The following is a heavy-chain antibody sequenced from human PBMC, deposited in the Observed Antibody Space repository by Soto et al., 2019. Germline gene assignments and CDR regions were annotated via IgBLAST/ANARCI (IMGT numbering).Heavy chain of an antibody. D-gene: IGHD3-16*02. Sequence: PSETLSLTCTVSGGSISSGGYYWSWIRQHPGKGLEWIGYIYYSGSTYYSPSLKSRVTISVDTSKNQFSLKLSSVTAADTAVYYCASRLGIEYDYIWGSYREYYFDYWGQGTLVTVSS. CDR3: ASRLGIEYDYIWGSYREYYFDY. J-gene: IGHJ4*02. CDR1: GGSISSGGYY. CDR2: IYYSGST. V-gene: IGHV4-31*03.